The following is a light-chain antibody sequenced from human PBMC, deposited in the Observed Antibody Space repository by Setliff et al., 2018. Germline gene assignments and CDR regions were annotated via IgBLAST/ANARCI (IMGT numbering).Light chain of an antibody. V-gene: IGLV1-40*01. Sequence: KSVTISCTGSSSNIGAGYDVHWYQQLPGTAPKLLIYTNTNRPSGVPDRFSGSRSGASASLAITGLHAEDEGDYYCQSYDNSLSGSRIFGGGTKVTVL. CDR3: QSYDNSLSGSRI. J-gene: IGLJ2*01. CDR1: SSNIGAGYD. CDR2: TNT.